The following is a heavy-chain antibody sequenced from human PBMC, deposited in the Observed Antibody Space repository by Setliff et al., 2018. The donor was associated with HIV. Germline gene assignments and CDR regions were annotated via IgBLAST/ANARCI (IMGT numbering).Heavy chain of an antibody. D-gene: IGHD2-21*02. Sequence: SETLSLTCSVSGGSVNSGNYHWAWIRQPAGKGLEWIGHIYTSGSPHYKSSLTSRLTISLDTSKNHFSLRLSSVTAADTAVYYCARGEFYCGTDCYWSSFDYWGQGILVTVSS. CDR3: ARGEFYCGTDCYWSSFDY. J-gene: IGHJ4*02. CDR2: IYTSGSP. V-gene: IGHV4-61*09. CDR1: GGSVNSGNYH.